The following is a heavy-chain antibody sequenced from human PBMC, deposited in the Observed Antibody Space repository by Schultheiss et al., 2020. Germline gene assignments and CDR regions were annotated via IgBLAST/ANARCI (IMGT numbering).Heavy chain of an antibody. V-gene: IGHV3-11*01. Sequence: GGSLSLSCAASGFNLSDSHIKWVRQSPGKGLEWVSYISSSGSTIYYADSVKGRFTISRDNAKNSLYLQMNSLRDEDTAVYYCTRGTVYYDSSGYILDVWGQGTTVTVSS. CDR2: ISSSGSTI. D-gene: IGHD3-22*01. CDR1: GFNLSDSH. CDR3: TRGTVYYDSSGYILDV. J-gene: IGHJ6*02.